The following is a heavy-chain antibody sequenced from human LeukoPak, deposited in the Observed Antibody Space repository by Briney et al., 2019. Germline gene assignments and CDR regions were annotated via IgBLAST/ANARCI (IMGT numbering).Heavy chain of an antibody. V-gene: IGHV3-48*03. CDR3: AKDTLWFGEWTDAFDI. Sequence: GGSLRLSCAASGFTFSNYEMDWVRQAPGKGLEWISHISNFGDIIHYADSVEGRFTISRDNAKNSLYLQMNSLRAEDTAVYYCAKDTLWFGEWTDAFDIWGQGTMVTVSS. D-gene: IGHD3-10*01. CDR1: GFTFSNYE. CDR2: ISNFGDII. J-gene: IGHJ3*02.